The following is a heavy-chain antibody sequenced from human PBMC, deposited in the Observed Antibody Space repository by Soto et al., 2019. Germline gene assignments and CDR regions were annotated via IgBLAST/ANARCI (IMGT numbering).Heavy chain of an antibody. D-gene: IGHD3-3*01. CDR1: GFTFSSYW. Sequence: GGSLRLSCAASGFTFSSYWMHWVRQAPGKGLVWVSRINSDGSSTSYADSVKGRFTISRDNAKNTLYLQMNSLRAEDTAVYYCARDPSVWDDFWSGYYNRGGNWFDPWGQGTLVTVSS. CDR2: INSDGSST. CDR3: ARDPSVWDDFWSGYYNRGGNWFDP. V-gene: IGHV3-74*01. J-gene: IGHJ5*02.